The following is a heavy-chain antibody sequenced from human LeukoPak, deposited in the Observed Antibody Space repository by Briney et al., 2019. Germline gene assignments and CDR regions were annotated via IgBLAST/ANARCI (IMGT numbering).Heavy chain of an antibody. CDR3: AREGVSGSYFDY. D-gene: IGHD6-19*01. CDR1: GFTVISNH. Sequence: GGSLRLSCAPSGFTVISNHMSWVRQAPGNGLEWVSVIYSSGGTYYADSVKGRFTISRDNSKLYLQMNSLRPEDTAMYYCAREGVSGSYFDYWGQGTLVTVSS. V-gene: IGHV3-53*01. J-gene: IGHJ4*02. CDR2: IYSSGGT.